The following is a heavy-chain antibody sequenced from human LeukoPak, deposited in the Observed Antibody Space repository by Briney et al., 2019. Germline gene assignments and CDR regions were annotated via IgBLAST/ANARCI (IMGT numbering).Heavy chain of an antibody. D-gene: IGHD4-17*01. J-gene: IGHJ4*02. CDR2: ISSSSSYI. CDR3: ARDLLAVTTGGATY. CDR1: GFTFSGYS. Sequence: GGSLRLSCAASGFTFSGYSMNWVRQAPGKGLEWVSSISSSSSYIYYADSVKGRFTISRDNAKNSLYLQMNSLRAEDTAVYYCARDLLAVTTGGATYWGQGTLVTVSS. V-gene: IGHV3-21*01.